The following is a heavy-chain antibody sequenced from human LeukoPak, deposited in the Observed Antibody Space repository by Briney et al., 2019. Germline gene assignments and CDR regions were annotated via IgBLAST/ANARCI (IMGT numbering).Heavy chain of an antibody. V-gene: IGHV4-59*01. CDR3: ARVSYDSSGYYYVHAFDI. CDR1: GGSISSYY. CDR2: IYYSGST. D-gene: IGHD3-22*01. Sequence: KPSETLSLTCTVSGGSISSYYWSWIRQPPGKGLEWIGYIYYSGSTNYNPSLKSRVTISVDTSKNQFSLKLSSVTAADTAVYYCARVSYDSSGYYYVHAFDIWGQGTMVTVSS. J-gene: IGHJ3*02.